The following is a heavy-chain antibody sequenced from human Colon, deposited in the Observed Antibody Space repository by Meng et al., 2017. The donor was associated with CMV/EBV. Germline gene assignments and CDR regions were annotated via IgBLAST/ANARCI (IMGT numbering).Heavy chain of an antibody. CDR1: GFPFSGYD. Sequence: GESLKISCAASGFPFSGYDMHWVRQVTGKGLEWVSGIDSAGDTYYPDSVKGRFTISRDDAKNSLYLQMTNLQAGDTAVYYCARAPYCSNGVCFPGPYGLDVWSQGTTVTVSS. CDR3: ARAPYCSNGVCFPGPYGLDV. D-gene: IGHD2-8*01. CDR2: IDSAGDT. J-gene: IGHJ6*02. V-gene: IGHV3-13*01.